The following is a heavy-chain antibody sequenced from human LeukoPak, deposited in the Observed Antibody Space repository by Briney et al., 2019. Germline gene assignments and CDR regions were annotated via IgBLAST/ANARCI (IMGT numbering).Heavy chain of an antibody. CDR3: ARHGPRGYSYGYFDD. D-gene: IGHD5-18*01. J-gene: IGHJ4*02. CDR2: IYPGDSHT. CDR1: GSSFTSYW. Sequence: PGAALKISCKCSGSSFTSYWICLLRQMPGKGQEWMGIIYPGDSHTRYSQSFQGQVTISADKSIRTAYLQWSSLKASDTAMYYCARHGPRGYSYGYFDDWGQGTLVTVSS. V-gene: IGHV5-51*01.